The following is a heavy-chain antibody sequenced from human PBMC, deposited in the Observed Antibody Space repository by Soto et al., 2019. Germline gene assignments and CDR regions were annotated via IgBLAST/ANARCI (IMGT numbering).Heavy chain of an antibody. CDR1: GFTFSSYA. CDR3: VKLGVLEWEGHAFDI. Sequence: GGSLRLSCSASGFTFSSYAMHWVRQAPGKGLEYVSAISSNGGSTYYADSVKGRFTISRDNSKNTLYLQMSSLRAEDTAVYYCVKLGVLEWEGHAFDIWGQGTMVTVSS. J-gene: IGHJ3*02. D-gene: IGHD3-3*01. CDR2: ISSNGGST. V-gene: IGHV3-64D*08.